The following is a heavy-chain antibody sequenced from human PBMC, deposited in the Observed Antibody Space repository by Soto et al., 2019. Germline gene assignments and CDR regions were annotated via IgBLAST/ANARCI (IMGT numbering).Heavy chain of an antibody. CDR1: GFTFSSYA. V-gene: IGHV3-23*01. D-gene: IGHD3-22*01. CDR3: AKAPLYDSSGSHYFDY. CDR2: ISGSGGST. J-gene: IGHJ4*02. Sequence: GALRLSCAASGFTFSSYAMSWVRQAPGKGLEWVSAISGSGGSTYYADSVKGRFTISRDNSKNTLYLQMNSLRAEDTDVYYCAKAPLYDSSGSHYFDYWGQGTLVTVSS.